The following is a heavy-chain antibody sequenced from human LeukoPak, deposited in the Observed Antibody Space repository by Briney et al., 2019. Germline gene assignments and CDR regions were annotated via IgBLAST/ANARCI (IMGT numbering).Heavy chain of an antibody. V-gene: IGHV3-33*01. Sequence: PGRSLRLSCAASGFTFSSYGMHWVRQAPGKGLEWVAVIWYDGSNKYYADSVKGRFTISRDNSKNTLYLQMNSLRAEDTAVYYCARLHVDTAMVPIDYWGQGTLVTVSS. CDR1: GFTFSSYG. CDR2: IWYDGSNK. CDR3: ARLHVDTAMVPIDY. J-gene: IGHJ4*02. D-gene: IGHD5-18*01.